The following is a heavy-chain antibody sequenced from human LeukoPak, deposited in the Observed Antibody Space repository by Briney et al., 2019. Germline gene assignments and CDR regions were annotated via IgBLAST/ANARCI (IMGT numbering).Heavy chain of an antibody. Sequence: GGSLRLSCAASGFTFSSYSMNWVRQAPGKGLEWVSSISSSSSYIYYADSVKGRFTISRDNAKNSLYLQMNSLRAEDTAVYYCAKDLGAYSSSPSDYWGQGTLVTVSS. CDR3: AKDLGAYSSSPSDY. D-gene: IGHD6-6*01. CDR1: GFTFSSYS. V-gene: IGHV3-21*04. J-gene: IGHJ4*02. CDR2: ISSSSSYI.